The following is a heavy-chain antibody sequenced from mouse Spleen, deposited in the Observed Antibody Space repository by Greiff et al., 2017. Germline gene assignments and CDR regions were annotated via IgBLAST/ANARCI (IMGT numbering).Heavy chain of an antibody. V-gene: IGHV1-15*01. Sequence: QVQLQQSGAELVRPGASVTLSCKASGYTFTDYEMHWVKQTPVHGLEWIGAIDPETGGTAYNQKFKGKAILTADKSSSTAYMELRSLTSEDSAVYYCTREKATVVRYYFDYWGQGTTLTVSS. CDR3: TREKATVVRYYFDY. D-gene: IGHD1-1*01. CDR1: GYTFTDYE. CDR2: IDPETGGT. J-gene: IGHJ2*01.